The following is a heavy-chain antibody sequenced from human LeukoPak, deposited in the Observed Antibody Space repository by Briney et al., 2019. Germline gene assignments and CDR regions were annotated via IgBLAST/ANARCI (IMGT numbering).Heavy chain of an antibody. J-gene: IGHJ4*02. V-gene: IGHV5-51*01. CDR3: AKFHATWYGDT. CDR2: IYPGNSHT. D-gene: IGHD6-13*01. CDR1: RNNFANYW. Sequence: GVVLQISCHGSRNNFANYWIVWVRQMPGKGLEWMGIIYPGNSHTRYSPSFQGQVTISADTSISTAYLHWSSLQSSDTAMYYCAKFHATWYGDTWGQGTLVTVSS.